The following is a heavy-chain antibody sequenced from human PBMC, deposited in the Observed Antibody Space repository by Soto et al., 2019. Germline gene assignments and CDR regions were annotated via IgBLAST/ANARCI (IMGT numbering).Heavy chain of an antibody. Sequence: GESLKISCKTSGYSFSTYWLGWVRQMPGKGLECMGIIYPGDSDTRYNPSFQGQVTISADTSLSTAYLKWNSLKASDTAMYYCARQLSHICDSWGQGTLVTVSS. D-gene: IGHD3-3*02. CDR1: GYSFSTYW. CDR3: ARQLSHICDS. CDR2: IYPGDSDT. V-gene: IGHV5-51*01. J-gene: IGHJ4*02.